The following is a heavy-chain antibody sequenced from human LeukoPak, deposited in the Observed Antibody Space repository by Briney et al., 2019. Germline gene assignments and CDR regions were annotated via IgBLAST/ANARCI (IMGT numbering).Heavy chain of an antibody. CDR1: GFTFSSYE. CDR2: ISSSGSTI. V-gene: IGHV3-48*03. Sequence: GGSLRLSCAASGFTFSSYEMNWVRQAPGKGLEWVSYISSSGSTIYYADSVKGRFTISRDNAKNSLYLQMNSLRADDTATYYCARGATDTTRWFDPWGQGTPVTVSS. J-gene: IGHJ5*02. CDR3: ARGATDTTRWFDP. D-gene: IGHD1-1*01.